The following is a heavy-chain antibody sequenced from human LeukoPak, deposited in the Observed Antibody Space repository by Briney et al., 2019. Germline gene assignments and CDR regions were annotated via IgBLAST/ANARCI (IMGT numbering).Heavy chain of an antibody. CDR2: IIPILGTS. V-gene: IGHV1-69*06. CDR1: GGIITNYA. D-gene: IGHD2-2*01. CDR3: ARVAAAIPRWYFDL. J-gene: IGHJ2*01. Sequence: SVQASCKTSGGIITNYAISWVRQAPGQGLEWVGVIIPILGTSNYAQKSQGRVTITADNSTNTAYMELSSLRSEDTAVYYCARVAAAIPRWYFDLWGRGTLVTVSS.